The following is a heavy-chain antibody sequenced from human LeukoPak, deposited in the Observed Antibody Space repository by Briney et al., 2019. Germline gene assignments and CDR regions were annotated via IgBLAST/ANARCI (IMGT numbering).Heavy chain of an antibody. V-gene: IGHV4-34*01. CDR3: ARGQWLAPYFDY. D-gene: IGHD6-19*01. CDR1: GGSFSGYY. CDR2: INHSGST. Sequence: SETLSLTCAVYGGSFSGYYWSWIRQPPGKGLEWIGEINHSGSTNYNPSLKSRVTISVDTSKNQFSLKLSSVTAADTAVYYCARGQWLAPYFDYWGQGTLVTVSS. J-gene: IGHJ4*02.